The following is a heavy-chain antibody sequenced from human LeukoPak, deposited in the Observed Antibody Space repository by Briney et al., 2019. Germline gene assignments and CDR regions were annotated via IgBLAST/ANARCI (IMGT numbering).Heavy chain of an antibody. CDR3: ARWGTTGTTHAFDI. V-gene: IGHV3-64*01. Sequence: GGSLRLSCAASGFTVSSYAMHWVRQAPGKGLEYVSAISSNGGSTYYANSVKGRFTISRDNSKNTLYLQMGSLRAEDMAVYYCARWGTTGTTHAFDIWGQGTMVTVSS. CDR1: GFTVSSYA. J-gene: IGHJ3*02. D-gene: IGHD1-1*01. CDR2: ISSNGGST.